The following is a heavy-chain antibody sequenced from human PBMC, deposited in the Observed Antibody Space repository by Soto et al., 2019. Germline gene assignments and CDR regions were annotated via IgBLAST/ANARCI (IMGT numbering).Heavy chain of an antibody. J-gene: IGHJ4*02. CDR3: ARWETGDWYLGI. CDR2: INPEGNLK. CDR1: GFALSGYW. Sequence: EVQLVESGGGLVQPGGSLRLSCAASGFALSGYWMTWVRQAPGKGLEWVASINPEGNLKYYVDSVKGRFTISRDTADNSLFLQMISLRVEDTAVYFCARWETGDWYLGIWGQGTLFTFSS. V-gene: IGHV3-7*03. D-gene: IGHD3-9*01.